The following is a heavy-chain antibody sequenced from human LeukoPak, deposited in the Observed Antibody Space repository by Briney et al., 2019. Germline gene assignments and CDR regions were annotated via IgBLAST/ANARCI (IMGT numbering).Heavy chain of an antibody. V-gene: IGHV3-33*01. Sequence: GRSLRLSCAASGFTFNNYGMHWVRQAPGKGLEWVAVIWYDGSNKYYAGSVKGRFTISRDDSQNIVYLQMDSLRAEDTALYYCTTRLRNHFDYWGQGTQVTVSS. J-gene: IGHJ4*02. CDR3: TTRLRNHFDY. CDR1: GFTFNNYG. D-gene: IGHD5-12*01. CDR2: IWYDGSNK.